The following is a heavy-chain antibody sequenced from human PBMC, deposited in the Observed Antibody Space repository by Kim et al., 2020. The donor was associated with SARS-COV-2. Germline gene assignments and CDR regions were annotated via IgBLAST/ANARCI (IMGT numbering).Heavy chain of an antibody. V-gene: IGHV4-39*01. CDR2: IYYSGST. D-gene: IGHD1-26*01. CDR3: ASGYSGNFDY. J-gene: IGHJ4*02. CDR1: GGSISSSSYY. Sequence: SETLSLTCTVSGGSISSSSYYWGWIRQPPGKGLEWIGSIYYSGSTYYNPSLKSRVTISVDTSKNQFSLRLSSVTAADTAVYYCASGYSGNFDYWGQGTLVTVSS.